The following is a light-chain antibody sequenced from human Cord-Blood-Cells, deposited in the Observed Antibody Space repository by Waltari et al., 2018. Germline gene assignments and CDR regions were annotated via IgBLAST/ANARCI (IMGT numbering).Light chain of an antibody. CDR3: CSYAGSSTVV. Sequence: QSALTQPASVSGSPGQSITISCTGTSSDFGSYNLFSWYQQHPGKAPKPMIYEGSKRPSGVSNRFSGSKSGNTASLTISGLQAEDEADYYCCSYAGSSTVVFGGGTKLTVL. J-gene: IGLJ2*01. CDR2: EGS. CDR1: SSDFGSYNL. V-gene: IGLV2-23*01.